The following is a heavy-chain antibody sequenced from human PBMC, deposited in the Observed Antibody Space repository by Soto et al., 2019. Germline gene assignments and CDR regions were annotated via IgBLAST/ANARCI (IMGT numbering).Heavy chain of an antibody. Sequence: SSLKFSFKASGVTSSSYAISWVRQAPGQGLECMGGTTPSFGTANFAQKFQCRAPFTADESTSPAYMDLTSLRSEDPAVYSCARVVNKGYSYGYNNNPHNWFDPWGQGTLVTVSS. CDR1: GVTSSSYA. CDR3: ARVVNKGYSYGYNNNPHNWFDP. V-gene: IGHV1-69*13. D-gene: IGHD5-18*01. CDR2: TTPSFGTA. J-gene: IGHJ5*02.